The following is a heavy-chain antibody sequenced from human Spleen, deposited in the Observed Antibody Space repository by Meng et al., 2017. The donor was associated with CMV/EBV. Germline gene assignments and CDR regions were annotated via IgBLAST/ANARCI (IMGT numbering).Heavy chain of an antibody. CDR3: VSYCTSTTCNMLHAFDV. J-gene: IGHJ3*01. CDR1: GFTFSSYE. CDR2: ISSSGTTI. D-gene: IGHD2-2*02. V-gene: IGHV3-48*03. Sequence: GESLKISCAASGFTFSSYEMNWVRQAPGKGLEWISYISSSGTTIYYADSVKGRFTISRDSAKNSLYLQMNSLRAEDTAVYYCVSYCTSTTCNMLHAFDVWGQGTMVTVSS.